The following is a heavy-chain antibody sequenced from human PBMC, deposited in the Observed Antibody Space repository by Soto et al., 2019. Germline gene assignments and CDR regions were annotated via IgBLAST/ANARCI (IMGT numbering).Heavy chain of an antibody. V-gene: IGHV4-4*02. Sequence: SETLCLTCAVSGGSISSSNWWSWVRQPPGKGLEWIGEIYHSGSTNYNPSHKSRVTISVDKSKNQFSLKLSSVTAADTAVYYCARDRSIAAPDDAFDIWGQGTMVTVSS. CDR3: ARDRSIAAPDDAFDI. J-gene: IGHJ3*02. CDR2: IYHSGST. D-gene: IGHD6-6*01. CDR1: GGSISSSNW.